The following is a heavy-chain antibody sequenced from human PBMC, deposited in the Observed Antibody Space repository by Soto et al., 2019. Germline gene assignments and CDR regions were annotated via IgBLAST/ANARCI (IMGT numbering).Heavy chain of an antibody. J-gene: IGHJ4*02. CDR3: ARGGDWQFDY. D-gene: IGHD2-21*02. Sequence: QVQLQESGPGLVKPSGTLSLTCAVSGDSISSDKWWSWVRQPPGKGLEWIGEIHHSGRTNYNTSLKSRVTILVEKSKNQVYLELSYMTAADTAVYYCARGGDWQFDYWGQGTLVTVSS. V-gene: IGHV4-4*02. CDR2: IHHSGRT. CDR1: GDSISSDKW.